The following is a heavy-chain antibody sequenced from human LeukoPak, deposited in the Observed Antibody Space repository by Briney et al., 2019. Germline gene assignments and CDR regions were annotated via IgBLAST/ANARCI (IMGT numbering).Heavy chain of an antibody. V-gene: IGHV3-48*01. CDR3: ARGPFRGEREGYFDY. J-gene: IGHJ4*02. CDR2: ISSSSSTI. D-gene: IGHD1-1*01. CDR1: GFTFSSYS. Sequence: GGSLRLSCAASGFTFSSYSMNWVRQAPGKGLEWVSYISSSSSTIYYADSVKGRFTISRDNAKNSLYLQMNSLRAEDTAVYYCARGPFRGEREGYFDYWGQGTLVTVSS.